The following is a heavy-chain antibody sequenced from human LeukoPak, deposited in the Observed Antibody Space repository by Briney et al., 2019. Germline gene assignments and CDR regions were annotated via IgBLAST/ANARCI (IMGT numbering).Heavy chain of an antibody. Sequence: SETLSLTCTVSGDSISSGDYYWSWIRQPAGKGLEWIGRISSSGSTNYNPSLKSRVTISVDTSKNQFSLKLSSVTAADTAVYFCARQTGSGLFILPGGQGTLVTVSS. CDR3: ARQTGSGLFILP. D-gene: IGHD3/OR15-3a*01. V-gene: IGHV4-61*02. J-gene: IGHJ4*02. CDR1: GDSISSGDYY. CDR2: ISSSGST.